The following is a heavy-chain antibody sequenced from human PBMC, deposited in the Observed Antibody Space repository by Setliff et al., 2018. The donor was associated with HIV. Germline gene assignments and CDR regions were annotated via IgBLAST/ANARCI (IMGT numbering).Heavy chain of an antibody. J-gene: IGHJ4*02. V-gene: IGHV3-23*01. CDR2: ISGSGGST. CDR1: GFTFSNYA. D-gene: IGHD3-22*01. CDR3: ATDSSGPLSH. Sequence: PGGSLRLSCAASGFTFSNYAMSWVRQAPGKGLEWVSVISGSGGSTYYADSVKGRFTISRDNAKNTLYLQMNDLRAEDTAVYYCATDSSGPLSHWGPGTLVTVSS.